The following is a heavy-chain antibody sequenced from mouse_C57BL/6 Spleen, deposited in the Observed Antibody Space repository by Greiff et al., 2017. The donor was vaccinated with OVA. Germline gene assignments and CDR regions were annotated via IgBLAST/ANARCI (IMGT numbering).Heavy chain of an antibody. CDR3: AREGLTGTSLAY. Sequence: ESGPGLVKPSQSLSLTCSVTGYSITSGYYWNWIRQFPGNKLEWMGYISYDGSNNYNPSLKNRITITRDTSKNQFFLKLNSVTTEDTATYYCAREGLTGTSLAYWGQGTLVTVSA. J-gene: IGHJ3*01. V-gene: IGHV3-6*01. CDR2: ISYDGSN. CDR1: GYSITSGYY. D-gene: IGHD4-1*01.